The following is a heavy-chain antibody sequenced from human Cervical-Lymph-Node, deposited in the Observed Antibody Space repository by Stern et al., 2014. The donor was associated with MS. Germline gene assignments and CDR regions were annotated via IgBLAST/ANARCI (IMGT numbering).Heavy chain of an antibody. J-gene: IGHJ2*01. CDR1: GGSISSSSYY. CDR3: ARHPPGITMIVVVPWYFDL. Sequence: QLQLQESGPGLVKPSETLSLTCTVSGGSISSSSYYWGWIRQPPGKGLEWIGSIYYSGSTYYNPSLKSRVTISVDTSTNQFSLKLSSVTAADTAVYYCARHPPGITMIVVVPWYFDLWGRGTLVTVSS. CDR2: IYYSGST. V-gene: IGHV4-39*01. D-gene: IGHD3-22*01.